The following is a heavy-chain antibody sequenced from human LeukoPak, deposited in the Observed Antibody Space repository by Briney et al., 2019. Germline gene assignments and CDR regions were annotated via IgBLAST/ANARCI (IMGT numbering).Heavy chain of an antibody. Sequence: QPGGSLRLSCAASGFTFSNYWMRWVRQAPGKGLVWVSRINSDARSTSYADSVKGRFTISRDNAKNLLYLQMDSLRVEDTAIYYCARDPRTVRIWGQGTLVTVSS. CDR2: INSDARST. J-gene: IGHJ4*02. CDR1: GFTFSNYW. CDR3: ARDPRTVRI. V-gene: IGHV3-74*01. D-gene: IGHD1-1*01.